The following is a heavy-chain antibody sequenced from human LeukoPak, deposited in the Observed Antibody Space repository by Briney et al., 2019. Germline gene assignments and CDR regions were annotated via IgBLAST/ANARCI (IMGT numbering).Heavy chain of an antibody. CDR1: GGTFSSYA. Sequence: GASVKVSCTASGGTFSSYAISWVRQAPGQGLEWMGRIIPILGIANYAQKFQGRVTITADKSTSTAYMELSSLRSEDTAVYYCARYGAAAGKENWFDPWGQGTLVTVSS. D-gene: IGHD6-13*01. CDR2: IIPILGIA. J-gene: IGHJ5*02. V-gene: IGHV1-69*04. CDR3: ARYGAAAGKENWFDP.